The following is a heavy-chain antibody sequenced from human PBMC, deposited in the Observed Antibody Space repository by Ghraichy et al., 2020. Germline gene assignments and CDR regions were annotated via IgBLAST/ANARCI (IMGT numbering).Heavy chain of an antibody. J-gene: IGHJ4*02. CDR1: GFTFSDYY. V-gene: IGHV3-11*06. D-gene: IGHD4-17*01. CDR2: ISSSSSYT. CDR3: ARVGTVTTLPDY. Sequence: GESLNISYAASGFTFSDYYMSWIRQAPGKGLEWVSYISSSSSYTNYADSVKGRFTISRDNAKNSLYLQMNSLRAEDTAVYYCARVGTVTTLPDYWGQGTLVTVSS.